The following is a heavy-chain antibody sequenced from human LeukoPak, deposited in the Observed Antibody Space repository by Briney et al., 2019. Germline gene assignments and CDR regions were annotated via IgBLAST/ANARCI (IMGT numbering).Heavy chain of an antibody. CDR2: INSDGSST. D-gene: IGHD6-19*01. Sequence: PGGSLRLSCAASGFTFSSYGMHWVRQAPGKGLVWVSRINSDGSSTSYADSVKGRFTISRDNAKNTLYLQMNSLIAEDTAVYYCARMRGSSGWGYYYYYMDVWGKGPTVTISS. CDR1: GFTFSSYG. CDR3: ARMRGSSGWGYYYYYMDV. V-gene: IGHV3-74*01. J-gene: IGHJ6*03.